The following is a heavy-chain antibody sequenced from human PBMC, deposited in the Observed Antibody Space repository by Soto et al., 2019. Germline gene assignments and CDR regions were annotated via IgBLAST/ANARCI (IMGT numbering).Heavy chain of an antibody. Sequence: GGSLRLSCAASGFIFSRFSMNWVRQAPGKGLEWVSYISSGTSTKYYADSVKGRFTISRDNAKNSLYLQMNSLRAEDTAVYYCARTPTQVPAHMDVWGKGTMVTVSS. J-gene: IGHJ6*03. CDR2: ISSGTSTK. V-gene: IGHV3-48*01. D-gene: IGHD1-1*01. CDR3: ARTPTQVPAHMDV. CDR1: GFIFSRFS.